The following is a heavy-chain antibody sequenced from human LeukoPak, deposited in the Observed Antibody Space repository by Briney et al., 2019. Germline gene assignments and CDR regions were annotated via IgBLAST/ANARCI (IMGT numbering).Heavy chain of an antibody. J-gene: IGHJ6*04. V-gene: IGHV2-5*02. D-gene: IGHD2-2*01. Sequence: SGPTLVKPTQTLTLTCTFSGFSLSTSGVGVGWIRQPPGKALEWLALIYWDDDKRYSPSLKSRLTITKATSKTQVVLTMTNLDPVDTATYYCAHHGTPRGVVPAAMPDYYYYGMDVWGKGTTVTVSS. CDR2: IYWDDDK. CDR1: GFSLSTSGVG. CDR3: AHHGTPRGVVPAAMPDYYYYGMDV.